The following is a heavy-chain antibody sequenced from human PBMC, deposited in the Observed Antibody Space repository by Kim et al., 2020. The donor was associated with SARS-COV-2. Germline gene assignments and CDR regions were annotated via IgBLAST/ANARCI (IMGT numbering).Heavy chain of an antibody. CDR3: ARADYYGSGSRYYFDY. V-gene: IGHV4-38-2*02. CDR2: IYHSGST. CDR1: GYSISSGYY. Sequence: SETLSLTCTVSGYSISSGYYWGWIRQPPGKGLEWIGSIYHSGSTYYNPSLKSRVTISVDTSKNQFSLKLSSVTAADTAVYYCARADYYGSGSRYYFDYWGQGPLVTVSS. J-gene: IGHJ4*02. D-gene: IGHD3-10*01.